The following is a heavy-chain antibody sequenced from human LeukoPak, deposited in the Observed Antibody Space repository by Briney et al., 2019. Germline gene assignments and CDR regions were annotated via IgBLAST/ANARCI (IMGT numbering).Heavy chain of an antibody. J-gene: IGHJ4*02. CDR1: GGSFSGYY. Sequence: ASETLSLTCAVYGGSFSGYYWSWIRQPPGKGLEWIGEINHSRSTNYNPSLKSRVTISVDTSKNQFSLKLSSVTAADTAVYYCARGKYSSSWYLHYYYFDYWGQGTLVTVSS. CDR3: ARGKYSSSWYLHYYYFDY. CDR2: INHSRST. D-gene: IGHD6-13*01. V-gene: IGHV4-34*01.